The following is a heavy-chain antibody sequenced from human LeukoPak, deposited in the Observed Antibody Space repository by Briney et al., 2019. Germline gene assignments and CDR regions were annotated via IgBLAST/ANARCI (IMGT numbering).Heavy chain of an antibody. CDR1: GYTFSGCF. Sequence: ASVKVSCKASGYTFSGCFKHWVRQAPGQGLEWMGWIYPNSGGTKYSQKFQGRVTMTSDASISTIYMELSSLRSDDTAVYYCARFSGSSNFDYWGQGTLVTVSS. CDR2: IYPNSGGT. D-gene: IGHD1-26*01. CDR3: ARFSGSSNFDY. V-gene: IGHV1-2*02. J-gene: IGHJ4*02.